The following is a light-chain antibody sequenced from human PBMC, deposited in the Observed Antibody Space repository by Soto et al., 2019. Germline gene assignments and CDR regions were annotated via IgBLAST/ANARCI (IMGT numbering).Light chain of an antibody. CDR1: QGIRNY. CDR2: AAS. Sequence: DIQMTQSPSSLSASVGDRVTITCRASQGIRNYLAWYQQKPGKVPKLLIYAASTLQSGVPSRFSSGGSGTDFTLTISSLQPDDVATYYCQNYDSAPFTFGPGTKVDIK. V-gene: IGKV1-27*01. J-gene: IGKJ3*01. CDR3: QNYDSAPFT.